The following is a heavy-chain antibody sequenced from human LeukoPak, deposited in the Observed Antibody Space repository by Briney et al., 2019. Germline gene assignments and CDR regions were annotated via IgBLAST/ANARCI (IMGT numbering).Heavy chain of an antibody. V-gene: IGHV3-23*01. CDR2: ISGRGVTT. CDR3: AKGAALAAAAYPFDY. CDR1: GFTFSSYA. D-gene: IGHD6-13*01. J-gene: IGHJ4*02. Sequence: GGSLRLSCAASGFTFSSYAMSWVRQAPGKGLEWVSVISGRGVTTDYADSVKGRFTISRDNSKNTLYLQMSGLRAEDTAVYYCAKGAALAAAAYPFDYWGQGTLVTVSS.